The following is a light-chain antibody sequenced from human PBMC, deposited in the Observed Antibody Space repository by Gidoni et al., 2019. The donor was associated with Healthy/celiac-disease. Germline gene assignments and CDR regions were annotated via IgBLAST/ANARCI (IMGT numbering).Light chain of an antibody. CDR1: QSVSSN. Sequence: EIVMTQSPATLSVSPGERATLSCRASQSVSSNLAWYQQKPGQAPRLLIYGASTRATGIPARFSGSGSGTEFPLTISSLQSEDFAVYYCQQYNNWPPFTFGPGTKVDIQ. CDR2: GAS. V-gene: IGKV3-15*01. J-gene: IGKJ3*01. CDR3: QQYNNWPPFT.